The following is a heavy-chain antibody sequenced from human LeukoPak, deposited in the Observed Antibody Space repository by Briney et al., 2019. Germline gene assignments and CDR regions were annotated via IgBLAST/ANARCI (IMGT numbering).Heavy chain of an antibody. V-gene: IGHV1-18*01. CDR1: GYTFTSYG. D-gene: IGHD3-22*01. CDR2: ISAYNGNT. J-gene: IGHJ4*02. Sequence: ASVKVSCKASGYTFTSYGISWVRQAPGQGLEWMGWISAYNGNTNYAQKLQGRVTMTTDTSTSTAYMELRSLRPDDTAVYYCARAYYDSSGYYRTEGIDYWGQGTLVTVSS. CDR3: ARAYYDSSGYYRTEGIDY.